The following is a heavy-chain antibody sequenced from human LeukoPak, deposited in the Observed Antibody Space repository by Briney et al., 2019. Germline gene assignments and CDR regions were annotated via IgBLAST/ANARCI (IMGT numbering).Heavy chain of an antibody. V-gene: IGHV4-59*01. CDR2: IYYSGST. CDR1: GGSISSYY. CDR3: ARLRSSGWFDTWYSSGSTFDY. D-gene: IGHD6-19*01. Sequence: PSETLSLTCTVSGGSISSYYWSWIRQPPGKGLEWIGYIYYSGSTNYNPSLKSRVTISVDTSKNQFSLKLSSVTAADTAVYYCARLRSSGWFDTWYSSGSTFDYWGQGTLVTVSS. J-gene: IGHJ4*02.